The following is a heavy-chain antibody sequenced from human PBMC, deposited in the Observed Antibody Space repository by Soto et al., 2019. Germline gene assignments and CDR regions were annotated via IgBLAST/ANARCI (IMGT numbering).Heavy chain of an antibody. V-gene: IGHV4-31*03. Sequence: PSETLSLTCTVSGGSVSSGSYYWSWIRQPPGKGLEWIGYIYYSGSTYYNPSLKSRVTISVDTSKNQFSLKLSSVTAADTAVYYCARGDCSGGSCYSVDIWGQGTMVTVSS. D-gene: IGHD2-15*01. CDR1: GGSVSSGSYY. CDR3: ARGDCSGGSCYSVDI. J-gene: IGHJ3*02. CDR2: IYYSGST.